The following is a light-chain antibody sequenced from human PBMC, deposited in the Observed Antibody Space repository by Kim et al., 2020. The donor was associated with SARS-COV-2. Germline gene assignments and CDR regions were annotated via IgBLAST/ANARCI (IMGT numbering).Light chain of an antibody. CDR1: SSDVGGYNY. Sequence: QSALTQPASVSGSPGQSITISCTGTSSDVGGYNYVSWYQQHPDKAPKLILYGVNKRPSGVSNRFSGSKSGNTASLTISGLQTEDETDYYCSSYTTRYTYVFGTGTKVPS. CDR2: GVN. V-gene: IGLV2-14*01. CDR3: SSYTTRYTYV. J-gene: IGLJ1*01.